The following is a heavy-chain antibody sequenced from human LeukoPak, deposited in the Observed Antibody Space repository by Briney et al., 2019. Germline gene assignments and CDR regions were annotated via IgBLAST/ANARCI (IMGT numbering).Heavy chain of an antibody. Sequence: SETLCLTCTVSGGSISSYYWSWIRQPPGKGLEWIGYIYYSGSTNYNPSLKSRVTISVDTSKNQFSLKLNSVTAADTAVYYCAGGGDSGGYYYPMFDYWGQGTLVTVSS. CDR1: GGSISSYY. CDR2: IYYSGST. D-gene: IGHD3-22*01. J-gene: IGHJ4*02. CDR3: AGGGDSGGYYYPMFDY. V-gene: IGHV4-59*01.